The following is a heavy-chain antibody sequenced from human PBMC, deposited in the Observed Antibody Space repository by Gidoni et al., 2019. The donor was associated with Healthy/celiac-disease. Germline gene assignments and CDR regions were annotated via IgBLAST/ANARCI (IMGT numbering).Heavy chain of an antibody. CDR3: ARVRGRPSIKGPYWFDP. CDR2: IYYNGAT. V-gene: IGHV4-61*01. Sequence: QVQLQESGPGLVKPSETLSLSCTVSGDSVRSSSYYWTWIRQPPGKGLEYMGYIYYNGATNYNPSLKSRVTISLDTSKNRFSLKLNSVAAADTAVYYCARVRGRPSIKGPYWFDPWGQGTLVTVSS. J-gene: IGHJ5*02. D-gene: IGHD1-26*01. CDR1: GDSVRSSSYY.